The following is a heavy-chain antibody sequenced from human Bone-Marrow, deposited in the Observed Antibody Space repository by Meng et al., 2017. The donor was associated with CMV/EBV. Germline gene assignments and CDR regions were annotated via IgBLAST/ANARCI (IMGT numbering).Heavy chain of an antibody. D-gene: IGHD1-1*01. CDR3: ARGKGKLERHYYYGMDV. CDR2: IIPILGIA. J-gene: IGHJ6*02. V-gene: IGHV1-69*10. Sequence: SVKVSCKASGGTFSSYAISWVRQAPGQGLEWRGGIIPILGIANYAQKFQGRVTITADKSTSTAYMELSSLRAEDTAVYYCARGKGKLERHYYYGMDVWGQGTTVTVSS. CDR1: GGTFSSYA.